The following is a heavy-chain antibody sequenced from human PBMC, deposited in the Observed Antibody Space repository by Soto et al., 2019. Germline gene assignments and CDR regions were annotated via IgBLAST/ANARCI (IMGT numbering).Heavy chain of an antibody. D-gene: IGHD5-12*01. Sequence: GGSLRLSCAASGFTFSSYAMHWVRQAPGKGLEWVAVISYDGSNKYYADSVKGRFTISRDNSKNTLYLQMNSLRAEDTAVYYCARGRGGLLGATIQDFDYWGQGTLVTVSS. J-gene: IGHJ4*02. CDR1: GFTFSSYA. CDR3: ARGRGGLLGATIQDFDY. V-gene: IGHV3-30-3*01. CDR2: ISYDGSNK.